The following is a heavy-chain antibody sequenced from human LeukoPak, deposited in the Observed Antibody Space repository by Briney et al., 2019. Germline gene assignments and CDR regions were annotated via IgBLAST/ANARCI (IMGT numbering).Heavy chain of an antibody. V-gene: IGHV4-30-4*08. CDR1: GGSISSGDYY. CDR3: PREPYSSSPSVEYFDL. CDR2: IYYSGST. D-gene: IGHD6-6*01. Sequence: SETLSLTCTVSGGSISSGDYYWSWIRQPRGKGLEWIGYIYYSGSTYYNPSLKSRVTISVDTSKNQFSLKLSSVTAADTAVYDCPREPYSSSPSVEYFDLWGRGTLVTVSS. J-gene: IGHJ2*01.